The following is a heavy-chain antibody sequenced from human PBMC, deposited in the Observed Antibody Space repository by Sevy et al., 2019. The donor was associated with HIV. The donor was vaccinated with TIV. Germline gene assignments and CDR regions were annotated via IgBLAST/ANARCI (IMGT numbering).Heavy chain of an antibody. J-gene: IGHJ4*02. CDR3: ARRLKIKEYCSGGSCYAQYFDY. V-gene: IGHV3-11*06. CDR1: GFTFSDYY. D-gene: IGHD2-15*01. Sequence: GGSLRLSCAASGFTFSDYYMSWIRQAPEKGLEWVSYISSSTSYTNYADSVKGRFTISRDNAKNSLYLQMNSLRAEDTAVYYCARRLKIKEYCSGGSCYAQYFDYWGQGTLVTVSS. CDR2: ISSSTSYT.